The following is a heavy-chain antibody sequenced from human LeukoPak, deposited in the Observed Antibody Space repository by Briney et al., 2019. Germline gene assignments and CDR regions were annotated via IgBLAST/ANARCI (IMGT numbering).Heavy chain of an antibody. CDR2: INPNSGGT. Sequence: ASVKVSCKASGYTFTGYYMHWVRQAPGQGLEWMGWINPNSGGTNYAQKFQGRVTMTRDTSISTAYMELSRLRSDDTAVYYCATIPLIAAAGTRLDAFDIWGQGTMVTVSS. CDR1: GYTFTGYY. J-gene: IGHJ3*02. CDR3: ATIPLIAAAGTRLDAFDI. D-gene: IGHD6-13*01. V-gene: IGHV1-2*02.